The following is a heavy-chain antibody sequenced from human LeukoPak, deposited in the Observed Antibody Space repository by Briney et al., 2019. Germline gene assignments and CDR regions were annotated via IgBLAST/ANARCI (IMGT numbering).Heavy chain of an antibody. CDR2: INPNSGGT. CDR1: GYSFTDYY. J-gene: IGHJ4*02. CDR3: ARIAVTSGRYYFDY. Sequence: GASVKVSCKTSGYSFTDYYMHWVRQAPGQGPEWMGFINPNSGGTENAQKFQGRVTMTRDTSINTAYMEVSSLRSDDTAVYYCARIAVTSGRYYFDYWGQGTLVTVSS. D-gene: IGHD6-19*01. V-gene: IGHV1-2*02.